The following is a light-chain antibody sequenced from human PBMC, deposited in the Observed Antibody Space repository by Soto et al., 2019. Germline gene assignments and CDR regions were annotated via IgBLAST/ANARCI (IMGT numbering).Light chain of an antibody. CDR3: QQYGTSPIN. Sequence: EIVLTQSPATLSLSPGERATLSCRASQSVSSYLAWYQQKPGQAPRLLIYDASNRATGIPARFSGSGSGTDFTLTISSLEPEDFAVYYCQQYGTSPINFGQGTRLEIK. V-gene: IGKV3-11*01. CDR1: QSVSSY. J-gene: IGKJ5*01. CDR2: DAS.